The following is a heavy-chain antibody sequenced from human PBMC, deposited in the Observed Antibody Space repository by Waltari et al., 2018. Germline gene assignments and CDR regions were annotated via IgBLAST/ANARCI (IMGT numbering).Heavy chain of an antibody. D-gene: IGHD2-2*01. CDR2: IYTSGST. V-gene: IGHV4-4*07. CDR1: GGSISSYY. CDR3: ASSCSSTSCLVFNY. Sequence: QVQLQESGPGLVKPSETLSLTCTVSGGSISSYYWSWIRPPAGKGLEWIGRIYTSGSTNYNPSLKSRVTMSVDTSKNQFSLKLSSVTAADTAVYYCASSCSSTSCLVFNYWGQGTLVTVSS. J-gene: IGHJ4*02.